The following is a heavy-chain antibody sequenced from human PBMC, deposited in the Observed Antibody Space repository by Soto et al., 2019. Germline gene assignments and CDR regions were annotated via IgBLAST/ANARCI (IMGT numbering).Heavy chain of an antibody. CDR2: VYDSGLP. Sequence: QVQLQESGPGLVKPSETLSLTCTVSGGSITGYSWSWIRQPPGKGLEWLGYVYDSGLPNYNPSLKSRVNMALNMSKNQFSLQLSSPTAADTAVYYCAAAGSPYFYYYIDVCGKGTTVTVSS. CDR3: AAAGSPYFYYYIDV. V-gene: IGHV4-59*08. J-gene: IGHJ6*03. D-gene: IGHD6-13*01. CDR1: GGSITGYS.